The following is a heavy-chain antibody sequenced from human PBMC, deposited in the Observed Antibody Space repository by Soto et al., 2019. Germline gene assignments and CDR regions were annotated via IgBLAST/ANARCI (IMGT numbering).Heavy chain of an antibody. CDR1: GFTFSSYA. CDR3: AKGGEVAGDYYYYYMDV. CDR2: ISGSGGST. D-gene: IGHD6-19*01. Sequence: GGSLRLSCAASGFTFSSYAMSWVRQAPGKGLEWVSAISGSGGSTYYADSVKGRFTISRDNSKNTLYLQMNSLRAEDTAVYYCAKGGEVAGDYYYYYMDVWGKGTTVTVSS. V-gene: IGHV3-23*01. J-gene: IGHJ6*03.